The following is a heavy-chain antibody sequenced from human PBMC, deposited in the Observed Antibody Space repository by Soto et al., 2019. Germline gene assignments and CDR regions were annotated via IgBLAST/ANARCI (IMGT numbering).Heavy chain of an antibody. CDR3: ARLRYFDWPRYYYYMDV. V-gene: IGHV1-8*01. CDR1: GYTFTSYD. J-gene: IGHJ6*03. D-gene: IGHD3-9*01. CDR2: MNPNSGNT. Sequence: ASVKVSCKASGYTFTSYDINWVRQATGQGLEWMGWMNPNSGNTGYAQKFQGRVTMTRNTSISTAYMELSSLRSEDTAVYYCARLRYFDWPRYYYYMDVWGKGTTVTVSS.